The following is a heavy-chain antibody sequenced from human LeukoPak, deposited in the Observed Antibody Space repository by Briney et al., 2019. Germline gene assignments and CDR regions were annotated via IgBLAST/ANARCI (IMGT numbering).Heavy chain of an antibody. CDR1: GYAISTGYF. CDR2: IYHSGST. D-gene: IGHD6-13*01. J-gene: IGHJ5*02. Sequence: PSQTPSLTCSVSGYAISTGYFWGWIRQRPRKGLEWIGTIYHSGSTYYNPSLTSRVTISVDTSKKQFSLKLSSVTAADTPVYYCARGYSSSWYFNWFDPWGQGTLVTVSS. CDR3: ARGYSSSWYFNWFDP. V-gene: IGHV4-38-2*02.